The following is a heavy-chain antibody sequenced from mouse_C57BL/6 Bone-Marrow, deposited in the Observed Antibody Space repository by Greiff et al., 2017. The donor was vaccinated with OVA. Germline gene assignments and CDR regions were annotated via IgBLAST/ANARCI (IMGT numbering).Heavy chain of an antibody. CDR2: IDPSDSYT. D-gene: IGHD1-1*01. Sequence: QVQLQQSGAELVRPGTSVKLSCKASGYTFTSYWMHWVKQRPGQGLEWIGVIDPSDSYTNYNQKFKGKATLTVDTSSSTAYMQLSSLTSEDSAVYYCARPLITTVVAHWGQGTTLTVSS. J-gene: IGHJ2*01. CDR3: ARPLITTVVAH. CDR1: GYTFTSYW. V-gene: IGHV1-59*01.